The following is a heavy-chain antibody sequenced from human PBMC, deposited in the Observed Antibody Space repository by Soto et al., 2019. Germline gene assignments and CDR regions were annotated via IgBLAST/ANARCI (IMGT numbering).Heavy chain of an antibody. CDR2: ISGSGGST. CDR1: GFTFISYG. CDR3: AKKNRYYDSSGYRLADY. J-gene: IGHJ4*02. V-gene: IGHV3-23*01. Sequence: GGSLRVSCAAAGFTFISYGMSWVRQATGKGLEWVSAISGSGGSTYYADSVKGRFTISRDNSKNTLYLQMNSLRAEDTAVYYCAKKNRYYDSSGYRLADYWGQGTLVTVSS. D-gene: IGHD3-22*01.